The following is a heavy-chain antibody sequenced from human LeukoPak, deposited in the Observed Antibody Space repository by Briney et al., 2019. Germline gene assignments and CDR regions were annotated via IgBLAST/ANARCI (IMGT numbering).Heavy chain of an antibody. V-gene: IGHV3-7*01. Sequence: GGSLRLSCAASGFTFSSYSMNWVRQAPGKGLEWVAHMKQDGSEEYYVDSVKGRFTISRDNAKNSLYLQMNSLRAEDTAVYYCARINSGLKWGDALDIWGQGTKVTVSS. J-gene: IGHJ3*02. CDR2: MKQDGSEE. D-gene: IGHD5-12*01. CDR3: ARINSGLKWGDALDI. CDR1: GFTFSSYS.